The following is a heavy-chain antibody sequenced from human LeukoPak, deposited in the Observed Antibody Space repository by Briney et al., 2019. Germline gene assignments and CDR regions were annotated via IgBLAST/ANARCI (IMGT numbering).Heavy chain of an antibody. D-gene: IGHD3-10*01. J-gene: IGHJ4*02. CDR1: GGSISSSSYY. V-gene: IGHV4-39*07. CDR2: IYYSGST. Sequence: SETLSLTCTVSGGSISSSSYYWGWIRQPPGKGLEWIGSIYYSGSTYYNPSLKSRVTISVDTSKNQFSLKLSSVTAADTAVYYCARAAPGGPYYWGRGTLVTVSS. CDR3: ARAAPGGPYY.